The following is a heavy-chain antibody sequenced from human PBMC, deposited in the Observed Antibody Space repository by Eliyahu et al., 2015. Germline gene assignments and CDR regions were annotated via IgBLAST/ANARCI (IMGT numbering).Heavy chain of an antibody. Sequence: EVQLLESGGGLVQPGGXLRLSCAXSGFTFSSHAXSWVRQASGKGLEWVSAISGSGGSXYYADSVKGRFTISRDNSKNTLYLQMNSLRAEDTAVYYCAPPLVGGTTYWGQGTLVTVSS. J-gene: IGHJ4*02. V-gene: IGHV3-23*01. CDR3: APPLVGGTTY. D-gene: IGHD1-26*01. CDR2: ISGSGGSX. CDR1: GFTFSSHA.